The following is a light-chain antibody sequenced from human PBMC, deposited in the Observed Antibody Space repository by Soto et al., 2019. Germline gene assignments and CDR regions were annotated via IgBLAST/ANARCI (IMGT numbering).Light chain of an antibody. CDR1: QSVSNS. V-gene: IGKV3-11*01. CDR3: QQRTNWPLT. CDR2: DVS. Sequence: EIVLTQSPATLSLSRGERATLSCWASQSVSNSLAWYQQRPGQSPRLLIYDVSTRATGIPARFGGSGSGTDFTLTISSLETEDFAVYYCQQRTNWPLTFGGGTKVDIK. J-gene: IGKJ4*01.